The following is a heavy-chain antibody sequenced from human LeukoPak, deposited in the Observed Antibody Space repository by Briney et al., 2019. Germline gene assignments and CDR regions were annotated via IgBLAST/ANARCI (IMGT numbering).Heavy chain of an antibody. CDR2: FDPEDGEA. CDR1: GYTLTELS. V-gene: IGHV1-24*01. J-gene: IGHJ4*02. Sequence: ASVKVSCKVSGYTLTELSMHWVRQAPGKGLEWMRGFDPEDGEAIYAQKFQGRVTMTEDTSTDTAYMELSSLRSEDTAVYYCATAGTYGDYVDYFDYWGQGTLVTVSS. CDR3: ATAGTYGDYVDYFDY. D-gene: IGHD4-17*01.